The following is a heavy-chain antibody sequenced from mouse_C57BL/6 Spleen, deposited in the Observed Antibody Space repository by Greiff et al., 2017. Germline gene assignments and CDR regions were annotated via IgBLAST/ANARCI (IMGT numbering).Heavy chain of an antibody. J-gene: IGHJ1*03. Sequence: EVQLQQSGPELVKPGASVKIPCKASGYTFTDYNMDWVKQSHGKSLEWIGDINPNNGGTIYNQKFKGKATLTVDKSSSTAYMELRSPTSEDTAVYYCARKGLRLHFDVWGTGTTVTVAS. CDR3: ARKGLRLHFDV. D-gene: IGHD1-1*01. CDR2: INPNNGGT. V-gene: IGHV1-18*01. CDR1: GYTFTDYN.